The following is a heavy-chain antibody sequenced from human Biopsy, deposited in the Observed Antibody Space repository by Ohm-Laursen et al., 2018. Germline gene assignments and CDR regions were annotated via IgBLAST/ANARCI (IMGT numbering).Heavy chain of an antibody. Sequence: SETLSLTCTVSSGSIRTGDYYWTWIRQHPGKGLEWIGSIYYTGKTKYNPSLQSRLSMSEDTSKNQFSLRLTSVTAADTAVYYCARDPKRLTGTSYFEDWGRGILVTVSS. J-gene: IGHJ4*02. D-gene: IGHD1-7*01. CDR1: SGSIRTGDYY. CDR2: IYYTGKT. CDR3: ARDPKRLTGTSYFED. V-gene: IGHV4-31*03.